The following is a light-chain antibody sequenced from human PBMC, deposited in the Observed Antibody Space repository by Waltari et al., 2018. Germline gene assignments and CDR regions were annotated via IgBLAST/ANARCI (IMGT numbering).Light chain of an antibody. Sequence: EIVLTQSPGTLSLSPGERATLSCRASQSVSRTLAWYQQKPGQAPSLPIYDASSRATAIPDRVSGSGSGTDFSLTISRLEPEDFAVYYCQKYGTLPATFGQGTKVEIK. CDR2: DAS. CDR1: QSVSRT. V-gene: IGKV3-20*01. CDR3: QKYGTLPAT. J-gene: IGKJ1*01.